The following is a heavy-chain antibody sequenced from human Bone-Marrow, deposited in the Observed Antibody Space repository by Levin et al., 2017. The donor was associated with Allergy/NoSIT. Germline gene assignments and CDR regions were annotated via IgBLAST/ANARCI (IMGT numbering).Heavy chain of an antibody. CDR1: GYTFTSYA. D-gene: IGHD3-10*01. J-gene: IGHJ6*02. CDR2: INTNNGNP. Sequence: SVKVSCKASGYTFTSYAINWLRQAPGQGPEWMGWINTNNGNPRYAQGFTGRFVFSLDTSVSTANLQISSLKAEDTAVYYCASDITVRGSKAMDVWGQGTTVTVSS. V-gene: IGHV7-4-1*02. CDR3: ASDITVRGSKAMDV.